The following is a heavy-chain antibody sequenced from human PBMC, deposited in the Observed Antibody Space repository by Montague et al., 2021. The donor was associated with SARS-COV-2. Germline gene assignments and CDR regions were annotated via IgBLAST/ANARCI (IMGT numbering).Heavy chain of an antibody. Sequence: PALVKPTQTLTLTCTLSGFSLSTSGMRVSWIRQPPGKALEWLARIYWDDDKFYSTSLKTRLTISKDTSKNQVVLTITNMDPVDTATYYCARSYYDVFTKYYDAFDIWGQGTMVTVSS. J-gene: IGHJ3*02. CDR3: ARSYYDVFTKYYDAFDI. CDR1: GFSLSTSGMR. V-gene: IGHV2-70*04. CDR2: IYWDDDK. D-gene: IGHD3-9*01.